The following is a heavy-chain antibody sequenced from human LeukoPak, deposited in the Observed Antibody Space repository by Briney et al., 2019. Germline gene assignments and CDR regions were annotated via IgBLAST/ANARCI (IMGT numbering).Heavy chain of an antibody. D-gene: IGHD4-17*01. CDR3: AREAPDYADY. V-gene: IGHV1-46*01. CDR1: GYTFTSYY. Sequence: ASVKVSCKASGYTFTSYYMHWVRQAPGQGLEWMGIINPSGGSTSYAQKFQGRVTMTRDTSISTAYMELSRLTSDDTAVYYCAREAPDYADYWGQGTLVTVSS. CDR2: INPSGGST. J-gene: IGHJ4*02.